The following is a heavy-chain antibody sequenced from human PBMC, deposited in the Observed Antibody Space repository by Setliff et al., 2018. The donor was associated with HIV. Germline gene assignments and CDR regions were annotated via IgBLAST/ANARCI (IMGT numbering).Heavy chain of an antibody. Sequence: SMKVSCKASGGTFSSYAISWVRQAPGQGLEWMGGIIPIFGTANYAQKFQSRVTITADESTSTAYMELSSLRSEDTAVYYCARLGAGGSGWYSGWFDPWGQGTLVTVSS. CDR1: GGTFSSYA. J-gene: IGHJ5*02. CDR3: ARLGAGGSGWYSGWFDP. CDR2: IIPIFGTA. D-gene: IGHD6-19*01. V-gene: IGHV1-69*13.